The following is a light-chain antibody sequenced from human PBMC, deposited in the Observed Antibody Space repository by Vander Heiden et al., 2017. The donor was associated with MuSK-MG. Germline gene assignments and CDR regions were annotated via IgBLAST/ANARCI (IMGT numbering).Light chain of an antibody. V-gene: IGLV3-1*01. CDR2: KDS. J-gene: IGLJ2*01. CDR3: QAGDSSTGVV. CDR1: KLGDKY. Sequence: SPAPTHPPPESASPGQTASITCSGDKLGDKYACWYQQKPGQSPVLVIYKDSKRPSGIPERFSGSNSGNTATLTISGTQAMDEADYYCQAGDSSTGVVFGGGTKLTVL.